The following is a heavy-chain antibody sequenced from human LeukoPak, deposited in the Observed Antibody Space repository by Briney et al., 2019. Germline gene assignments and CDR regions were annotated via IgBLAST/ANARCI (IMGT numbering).Heavy chain of an antibody. D-gene: IGHD3-3*01. CDR1: GFTFTSSA. CDR3: GRDSVRSYDLWSAYYLGDKYYPMDV. Sequence: GASVTVSCKASGFTFTSSAVQWVRQARGQRLEWIGWIVVGSGNTNYAQKFQGRITMTRDTSISTAYMELSGLRSDDTAVYYCGRDSVRSYDLWSAYYLGDKYYPMDVWGQGTTVTVSS. J-gene: IGHJ6*02. CDR2: IVVGSGNT. V-gene: IGHV1-58*01.